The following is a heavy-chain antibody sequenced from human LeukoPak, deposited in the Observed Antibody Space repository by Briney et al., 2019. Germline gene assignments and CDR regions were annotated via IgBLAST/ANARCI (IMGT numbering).Heavy chain of an antibody. Sequence: GGSLRLSCAASGLTVSSNYMAWVRQAPRKGLEWVSIIYSGGDTYYADSVKGRFAISRGNSKNTVYLQMNSLRAEDTAVYYCARGRPYWYFDLWGRGTLVTVSS. CDR3: ARGRPYWYFDL. J-gene: IGHJ2*01. V-gene: IGHV3-53*01. CDR2: IYSGGDT. CDR1: GLTVSSNY.